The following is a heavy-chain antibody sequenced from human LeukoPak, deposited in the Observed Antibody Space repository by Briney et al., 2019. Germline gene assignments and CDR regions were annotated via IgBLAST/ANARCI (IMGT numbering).Heavy chain of an antibody. CDR1: GGSINSYY. Sequence: SETLSLTCTVSGGSINSYYWSWIRQSAEKGLEWIGHIYTSGRTNYNPSLKSRVTMSEDTSKNQFSLKLSFVTAADTAVYYCARRAANYYGMDVWGQGTTVTVSS. V-gene: IGHV4-4*07. J-gene: IGHJ6*02. CDR2: IYTSGRT. D-gene: IGHD6-13*01. CDR3: ARRAANYYGMDV.